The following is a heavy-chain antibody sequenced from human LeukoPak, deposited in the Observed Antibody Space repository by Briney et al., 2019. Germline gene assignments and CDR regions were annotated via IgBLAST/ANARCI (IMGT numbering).Heavy chain of an antibody. CDR3: AKTAHCSGGSCPYQYYYGMDV. V-gene: IGHV3-30*18. Sequence: GGSLRLSCAASGFTFSSHGMHWVRQAPGKGLEWVAVISYDGSNKYYADSVKGRFTISRDNSKNTLYLQMNSLRAEDTAVFYCAKTAHCSGGSCPYQYYYGMDVWGQGTTVTVSS. CDR1: GFTFSSHG. J-gene: IGHJ6*02. D-gene: IGHD2-15*01. CDR2: ISYDGSNK.